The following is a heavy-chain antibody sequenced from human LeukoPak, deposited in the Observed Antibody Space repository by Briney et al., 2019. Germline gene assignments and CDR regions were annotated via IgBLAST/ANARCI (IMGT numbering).Heavy chain of an antibody. CDR3: AKDTRQYSTSGEFDY. Sequence: GGSLRLSCAASGFTFSSYWMSWVRQAPGKGLEWVANIKQDGSEKYYVDSVKGRFTISRDNAKNSLYLQMNSLRAEDMALYYCAKDTRQYSTSGEFDYWGQGTLVTVSS. V-gene: IGHV3-7*03. CDR2: IKQDGSEK. CDR1: GFTFSSYW. J-gene: IGHJ4*02. D-gene: IGHD6-6*01.